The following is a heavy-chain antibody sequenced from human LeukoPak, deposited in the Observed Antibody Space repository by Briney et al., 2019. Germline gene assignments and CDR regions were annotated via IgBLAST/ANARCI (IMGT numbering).Heavy chain of an antibody. J-gene: IGHJ4*02. CDR1: GFTFSTYE. Sequence: GGSLRLSCAASGFTFSTYEMNWVRQAPGKGLEWVSFISSSGTIKYYAGSVKGRFTISRDNAKNSLYLQMNSLRAEDTALYYCARNRDLGDYYGSGSYDYWGQGTLVTVSS. CDR2: ISSSGTIK. D-gene: IGHD3-10*01. CDR3: ARNRDLGDYYGSGSYDY. V-gene: IGHV3-48*03.